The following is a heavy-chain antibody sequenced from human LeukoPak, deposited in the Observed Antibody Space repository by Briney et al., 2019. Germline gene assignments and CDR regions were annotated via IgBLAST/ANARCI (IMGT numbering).Heavy chain of an antibody. CDR1: GGSISSTSYY. Sequence: PSETLSLTCTVSGGSISSTSYYWVWIRQPPGKGLEWIGSIYYSGSPYYNPSLKSRVTISVDTSKNHFALTLSSVTAADTAVYYCARHTLMAIRTNWFDPWGQGTLVTVSS. D-gene: IGHD5-24*01. CDR2: IYYSGSP. J-gene: IGHJ5*02. V-gene: IGHV4-39*01. CDR3: ARHTLMAIRTNWFDP.